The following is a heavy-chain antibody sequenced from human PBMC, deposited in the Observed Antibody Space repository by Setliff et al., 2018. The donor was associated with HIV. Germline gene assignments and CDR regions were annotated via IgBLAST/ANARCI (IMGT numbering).Heavy chain of an antibody. CDR3: AREHCSGGSCNGFDI. CDR2: IYISGTT. Sequence: SETLSLTCTVPGGSISTSYWNWIRQPPGKGLEWIAYIYISGTTNNNPSLKSRVTISLGTSRNQFSLKLGSVTAADTAMYYCAREHCSGGSCNGFDIWGQGTMVTVSS. V-gene: IGHV4-4*09. J-gene: IGHJ3*02. D-gene: IGHD2-15*01. CDR1: GGSISTSY.